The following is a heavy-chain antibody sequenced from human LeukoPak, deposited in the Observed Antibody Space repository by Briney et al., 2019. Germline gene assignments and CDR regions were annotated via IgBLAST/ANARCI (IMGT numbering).Heavy chain of an antibody. J-gene: IGHJ4*02. V-gene: IGHV1-8*01. CDR3: ASRTAAGQYYFDY. CDR1: GYTFTSYD. Sequence: ASVKVSCKASGYTFTSYDINWVRQATGQGLEWMGWMNPNSGNTGYAQKFQGRVTITRNTSISTAYMELSSLRSEDTAVYYCASRTAAGQYYFDYWGQGTLVTVSS. D-gene: IGHD6-13*01. CDR2: MNPNSGNT.